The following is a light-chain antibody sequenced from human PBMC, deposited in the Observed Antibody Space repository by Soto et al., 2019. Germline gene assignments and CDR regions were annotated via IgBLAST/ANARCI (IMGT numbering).Light chain of an antibody. CDR3: QQRSNWPLFT. J-gene: IGKJ3*01. V-gene: IGKV3-11*01. Sequence: EIVLTQSPATLSLSPGARATLSCRASQSVSSYLAWYQQKPGQAPRLLIFDASNRATGIPARFSGSGSGTDFTLTISSLEPEDFAVYYCQQRSNWPLFTFGPGTRWIS. CDR2: DAS. CDR1: QSVSSY.